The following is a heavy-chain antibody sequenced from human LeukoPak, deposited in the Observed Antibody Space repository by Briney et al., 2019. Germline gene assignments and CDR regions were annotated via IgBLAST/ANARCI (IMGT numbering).Heavy chain of an antibody. J-gene: IGHJ4*02. CDR3: ARESVPLGFDY. D-gene: IGHD2-2*01. CDR1: GGSISSSSYY. V-gene: IGHV4-30-2*01. Sequence: NSSETLSLTCTVSGGSISSSSYYWGWIRQPPGKGLEWIGYIYHSGSTYYNPSLKSRVTISVDRSKNQFSLKLSSVTAADTAVYYCARESVPLGFDYWGQGTLVTVSS. CDR2: IYHSGST.